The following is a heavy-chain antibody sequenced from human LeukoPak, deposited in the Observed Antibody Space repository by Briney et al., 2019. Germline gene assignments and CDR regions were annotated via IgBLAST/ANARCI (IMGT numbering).Heavy chain of an antibody. V-gene: IGHV3-9*01. CDR2: ISWNSGSV. CDR1: GFTFDDYV. D-gene: IGHD1-26*01. Sequence: GGSLRLSCAAFGFTFDDYVMHWVRQAPGKGLEWVSGISWNSGSVAYADSVKGRFTISRDNSKNTLYLQMNSLRAEDTAVYYCAKDLISGLPDYWGQGTLVTVSS. J-gene: IGHJ4*02. CDR3: AKDLISGLPDY.